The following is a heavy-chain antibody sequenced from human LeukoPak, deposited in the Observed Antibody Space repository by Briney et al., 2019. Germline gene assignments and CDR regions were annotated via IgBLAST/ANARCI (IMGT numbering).Heavy chain of an antibody. D-gene: IGHD6-13*01. CDR3: ARGFTAAGTLYYYYCYMDV. Sequence: SETLSLTCAVSGGSFSGYYWSWIRQPPGPGLEWIGEINHSGSTNYNPSLKSRVTISVDTSKNQFSLKLSSVTAADTAVYYCARGFTAAGTLYYYYCYMDVWGKGTTVTVSS. CDR2: INHSGST. J-gene: IGHJ6*03. CDR1: GGSFSGYY. V-gene: IGHV4-34*01.